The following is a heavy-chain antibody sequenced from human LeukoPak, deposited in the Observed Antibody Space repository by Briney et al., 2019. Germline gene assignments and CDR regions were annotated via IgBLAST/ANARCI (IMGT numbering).Heavy chain of an antibody. V-gene: IGHV1-69*04. J-gene: IGHJ6*02. CDR1: GGTFSSYA. CDR3: ARAQRGYYYGMDV. Sequence: ASVKVSCKASGGTFSSYAISWVRQAPGQGLEWMGRIIPIPGIANYAQKFQGRVTITADKSTSTAYMELSSLRSEDTAVYYCARAQRGYYYGMDVWGQGTTVTVSS. CDR2: IIPIPGIA.